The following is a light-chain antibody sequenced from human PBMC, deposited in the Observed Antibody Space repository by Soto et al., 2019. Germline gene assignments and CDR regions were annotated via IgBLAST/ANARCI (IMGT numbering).Light chain of an antibody. V-gene: IGLV2-8*01. CDR2: EVT. Sequence: QSVLTQPPSASGSLGQSVTISCTGTSSNVGGYNYVSGHQQHPGKAPKVMIYEVTKRPPGVPDRFSGSKSGNTASLTVSGLQAEDEADYYYSSFAGGGNPVLLGGGTKLTVL. CDR1: SSNVGGYNY. CDR3: SSFAGGGNPVL. J-gene: IGLJ2*01.